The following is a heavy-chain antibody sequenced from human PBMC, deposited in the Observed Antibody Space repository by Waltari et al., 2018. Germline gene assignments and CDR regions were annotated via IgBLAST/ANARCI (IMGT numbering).Heavy chain of an antibody. V-gene: IGHV4-39*07. CDR1: GGSISRSSYY. CDR3: ARDTGTAGTNH. D-gene: IGHD6-19*01. CDR2: IYYSGST. J-gene: IGHJ5*02. Sequence: QLQLQESGPGLVKPSETLSLTCTVSGGSISRSSYYWGWIRQPPGKGLEWIGSIYYSGSTYYNPSLKSRVTISVDTSKNQFSLKLSSVTAADTAVYYCARDTGTAGTNHWGQGTLVTVSS.